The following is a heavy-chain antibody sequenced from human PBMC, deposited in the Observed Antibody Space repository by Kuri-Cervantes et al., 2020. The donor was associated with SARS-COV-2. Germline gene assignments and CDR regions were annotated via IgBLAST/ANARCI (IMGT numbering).Heavy chain of an antibody. J-gene: IGHJ4*02. CDR1: GGSVNSGSYS. Sequence: GSLRLSCNVPGGSVNSGSYSWSWIRQPPGKGLEWIGYIYYSGSTNYNPSLKSRVTISVDPSKNQFSLTLSSVTAADTAVYYCSRHLGVTGWYPFDYWGQGTLVTVSS. D-gene: IGHD6-19*01. V-gene: IGHV4-61*01. CDR3: SRHLGVTGWYPFDY. CDR2: IYYSGST.